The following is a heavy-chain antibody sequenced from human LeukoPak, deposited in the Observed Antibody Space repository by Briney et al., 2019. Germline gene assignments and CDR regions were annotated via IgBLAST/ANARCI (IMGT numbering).Heavy chain of an antibody. CDR2: ISAYNGNT. V-gene: IGHV1-18*01. D-gene: IGHD3-3*01. Sequence: ASVKVSCKASGYTFTSYGISWVRQAPGQGLEWMGWISAYNGNTNYAQKLQGGVTMTTDTSTSTAYMELRSLRSDDTAVYYCARDQRGLRFLEWLGVDWFDPWGQGTLVTASS. CDR3: ARDQRGLRFLEWLGVDWFDP. CDR1: GYTFTSYG. J-gene: IGHJ5*02.